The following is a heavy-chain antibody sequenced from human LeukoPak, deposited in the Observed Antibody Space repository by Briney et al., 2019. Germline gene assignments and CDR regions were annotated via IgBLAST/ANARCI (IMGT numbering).Heavy chain of an antibody. J-gene: IGHJ4*02. CDR3: ARSFDILTGYLDY. V-gene: IGHV3-33*01. D-gene: IGHD3-9*01. CDR1: GFTFSNYG. CDR2: IWSGGSKR. Sequence: PGRSLRLSCAASGFTFSNYGMHWVRQAPGKGLEWVAVIWSGGSKRYYADSVKGRFTISRDNSKNTLYLQMSSLRAEDTAVYYCARSFDILTGYLDYWGQGTLVTVSS.